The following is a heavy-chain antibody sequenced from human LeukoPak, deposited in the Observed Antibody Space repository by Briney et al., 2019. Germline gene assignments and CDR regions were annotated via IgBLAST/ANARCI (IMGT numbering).Heavy chain of an antibody. CDR3: ARGPPIRGYRYGYDTGYYYSYSMDV. Sequence: ASVKVSCKASGYTFTSYDINWVRQATGQGLEWMGWMNHISGNTGHAQKFQGRVTMTRDTSISTAYMELSSLRSEDTAVYYCARGPPIRGYRYGYDTGYYYSYSMDVWGKGTTVTISS. D-gene: IGHD5-18*01. CDR1: GYTFTSYD. J-gene: IGHJ6*03. CDR2: MNHISGNT. V-gene: IGHV1-8*01.